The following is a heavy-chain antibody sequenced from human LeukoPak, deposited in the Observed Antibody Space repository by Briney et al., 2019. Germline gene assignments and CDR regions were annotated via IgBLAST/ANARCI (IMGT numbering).Heavy chain of an antibody. Sequence: ASVRVFCTASGYTFTTYDINCLRQVTGQGLEWRGWMNIKSGDRGYAQKLQGRVTMTRDTSINTAYMELSSLRSDDTAVYYCARVVGSIDYWGQGTLVTVSS. CDR2: MNIKSGDR. D-gene: IGHD4-11*01. CDR1: GYTFTTYD. V-gene: IGHV1-8*01. J-gene: IGHJ4*02. CDR3: ARVVGSIDY.